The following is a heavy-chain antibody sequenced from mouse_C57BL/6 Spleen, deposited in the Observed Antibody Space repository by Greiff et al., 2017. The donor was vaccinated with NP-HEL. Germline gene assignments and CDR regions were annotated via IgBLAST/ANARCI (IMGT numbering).Heavy chain of an antibody. Sequence: VQLKESGPELVKPGASVKISCKASGYAFSSSWMNWVKQRPGKGLEWIGRIYPGDGDTNYNGKFKGKATLTVDKSSSTAYMQLSSLTSEDSAVYYCARDGNYGVYWYFDVWGTGTTVTVSS. D-gene: IGHD2-1*01. CDR3: ARDGNYGVYWYFDV. CDR1: GYAFSSSW. V-gene: IGHV1-82*01. J-gene: IGHJ1*03. CDR2: IYPGDGDT.